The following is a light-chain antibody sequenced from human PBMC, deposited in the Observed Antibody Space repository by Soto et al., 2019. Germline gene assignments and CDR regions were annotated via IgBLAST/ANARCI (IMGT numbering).Light chain of an antibody. J-gene: IGLJ1*01. CDR1: SSDVGGYNY. Sequence: QSALTQPASVSGSPGQSITISCTGTSSDVGGYNYVSWYQQHPGKAPKLMIYDVSNRPSGVSNRFSGSKSGNTASLTISGIQAEDEDDYYCSSYTSSGPQGYVFGTGTKLTVL. CDR3: SSYTSSGPQGYV. V-gene: IGLV2-14*01. CDR2: DVS.